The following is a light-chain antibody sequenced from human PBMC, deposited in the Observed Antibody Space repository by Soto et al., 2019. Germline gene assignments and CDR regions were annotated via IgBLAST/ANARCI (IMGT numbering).Light chain of an antibody. CDR2: GAS. CDR1: QSISSY. V-gene: IGKV3-20*01. CDR3: QQSGSSPGT. J-gene: IGKJ2*01. Sequence: EIVLTQSPGTLSLSPGERATLSCRASQSISSYLAWYQQKPGQAPRLLIYGASSRATGIPDRFSGSGSGTDFSLTITRLEPADFAVYYSQQSGSSPGTFGQGTKLEIK.